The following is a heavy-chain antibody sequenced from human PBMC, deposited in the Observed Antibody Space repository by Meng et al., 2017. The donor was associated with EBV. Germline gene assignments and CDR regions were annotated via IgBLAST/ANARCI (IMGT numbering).Heavy chain of an antibody. J-gene: IGHJ4*02. V-gene: IGHV4-4*02. CDR1: GGSISSSNW. CDR3: VGTRTGTPDY. Sequence: QLHESGPGLVQPSAHRSRSCAGYGGSISSSNWWSWVRQPPGKGLEWIGEIYHSGSTNYNPSLKRRVTISVDKSKNQFSLKLSSVTAADTAVYYCVGTRTGTPDYWGQGTLVTVSS. CDR2: IYHSGST. D-gene: IGHD1-1*01.